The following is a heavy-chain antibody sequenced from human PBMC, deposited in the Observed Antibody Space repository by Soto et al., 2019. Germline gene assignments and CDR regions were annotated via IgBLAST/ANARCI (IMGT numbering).Heavy chain of an antibody. V-gene: IGHV3-23*01. CDR2: ISGSGGST. Sequence: WVRQAPGKGLEWVSAISGSGGSTYYADSVKGRFTISRDNSKNTLYLQMNSLRAEDTAVYYCAKGSFPVVLDHFDYWGQGTLVTVSS. CDR3: AKGSFPVVLDHFDY. D-gene: IGHD3-22*01. J-gene: IGHJ4*02.